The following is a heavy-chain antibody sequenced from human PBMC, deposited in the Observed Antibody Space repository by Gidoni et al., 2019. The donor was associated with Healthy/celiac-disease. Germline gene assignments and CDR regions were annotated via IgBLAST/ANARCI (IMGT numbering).Heavy chain of an antibody. D-gene: IGHD5-12*01. V-gene: IGHV3-49*05. CDR1: GFTFGDYA. CDR3: TREASDIVATAFDY. CDR2: IRSKAYGGTT. Sequence: EVQLVESGGGLVKPGRSLRLSGTASGFTFGDYAMSWFRQAPGKGLEWVGFIRSKAYGGTTEYAASVKGRFTISRDDSKSIAYLQMNSLKTEDTAVYYCTREASDIVATAFDYWGQGTLVTVSS. J-gene: IGHJ4*02.